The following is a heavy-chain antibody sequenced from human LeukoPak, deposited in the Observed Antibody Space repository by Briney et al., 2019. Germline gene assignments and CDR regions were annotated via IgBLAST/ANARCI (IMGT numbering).Heavy chain of an antibody. CDR1: GFTFSSYS. V-gene: IGHV3-48*01. D-gene: IGHD3-10*02. CDR2: ISSASNTI. CDR3: ARDGLFGDYTWFDP. Sequence: GESLRLSRAASGFTFSSYSMNWVRQAPGKGLEWVSYISSASNTIYYADSVKGRFTISRDNAKNSLYLQMNSLRAEDTAMYYCARDGLFGDYTWFDPWGQGTLVTVSS. J-gene: IGHJ5*02.